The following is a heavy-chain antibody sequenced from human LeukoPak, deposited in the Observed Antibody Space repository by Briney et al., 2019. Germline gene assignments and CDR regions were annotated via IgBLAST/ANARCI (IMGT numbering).Heavy chain of an antibody. V-gene: IGHV3-23*01. J-gene: IGHJ4*02. CDR2: ISGSGGST. CDR3: AKVMVGCFDY. CDR1: GFTFSSYV. Sequence: GGSLRLSCAASGFTFSSYVMHWVRQAPGKGLEWVSAISGSGGSTYYADSVKGRFTISRDNSKNTLYLQMNSLRAEDTAVYYCAKVMVGCFDYWGQGTLVTVSS. D-gene: IGHD2-15*01.